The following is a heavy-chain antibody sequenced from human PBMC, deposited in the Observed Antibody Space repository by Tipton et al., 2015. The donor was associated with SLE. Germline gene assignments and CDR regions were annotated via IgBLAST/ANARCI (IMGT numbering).Heavy chain of an antibody. CDR1: GGSFSGYY. D-gene: IGHD3-22*01. CDR2: IYYSGST. Sequence: TLSLTCAVYGGSFSGYYWSWIRQPPGKGLEWIGEIYYSGSTYYNPSLKSRVTISVDTSKNQFSLRLSSVTAADTAVYYCARHPSSRGYYSNWFDPWGQGTLVTVSS. V-gene: IGHV4-34*01. J-gene: IGHJ5*02. CDR3: ARHPSSRGYYSNWFDP.